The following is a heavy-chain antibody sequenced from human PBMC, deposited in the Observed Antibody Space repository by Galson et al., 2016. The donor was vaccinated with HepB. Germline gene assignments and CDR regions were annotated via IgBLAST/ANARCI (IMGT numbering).Heavy chain of an antibody. V-gene: IGHV4-4*02. CDR1: GGSISNSNW. J-gene: IGHJ4*02. Sequence: SETLSLTCAVSGGSISNSNWWSWVRQPPGKGLEWIGGIYHSGSTNYNPSLTSRVTISVDQSKNQFSLNLISVTAADTAVYYCARDPVFGDWGQGTLVTVSS. CDR2: IYHSGST. CDR3: ARDPVFGD.